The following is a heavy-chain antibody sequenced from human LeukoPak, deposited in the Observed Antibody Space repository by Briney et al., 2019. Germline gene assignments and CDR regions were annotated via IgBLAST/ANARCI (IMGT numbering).Heavy chain of an antibody. D-gene: IGHD5-18*01. V-gene: IGHV4-34*01. J-gene: IGHJ4*02. Sequence: PSETLSLTCAVYGGSFSGYYWSWIRQTPGKGLEWIGEINHSGSTNYNPSLKSRVTISVDTSKNQVSLKLSSVTAADTAVYYCARGGRGIQLWKYFDYWGQGTLVTVSS. CDR2: INHSGST. CDR3: ARGGRGIQLWKYFDY. CDR1: GGSFSGYY.